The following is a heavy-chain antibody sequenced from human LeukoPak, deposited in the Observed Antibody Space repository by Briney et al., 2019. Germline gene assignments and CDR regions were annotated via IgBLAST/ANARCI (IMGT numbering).Heavy chain of an antibody. J-gene: IGHJ4*02. CDR2: IYYSGST. D-gene: IGHD3-10*01. CDR1: GGSISSNDYY. Sequence: SQTLSLTCTVSGGSISSNDYYWSWIRQPPGKGLEWIGYIYYSGSTYYNPSLKSRLTISADTSKNQFSLKLRSVTAADTAVYYCARETHDPTLVRGVVDYWGRGTLVTVSS. CDR3: ARETHDPTLVRGVVDY. V-gene: IGHV4-30-4*01.